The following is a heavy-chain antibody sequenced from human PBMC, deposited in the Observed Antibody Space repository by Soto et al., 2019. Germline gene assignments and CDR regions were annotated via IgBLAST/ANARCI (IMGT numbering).Heavy chain of an antibody. J-gene: IGHJ4*02. CDR3: TREPDSFSSDWQEFDY. CDR2: ISIGGDT. Sequence: EVQLVESGGGLVQPGGSLRLSCAASGFSFSSYDMHWVRQAAGKGLEWVSAISIGGDTFYSDSVKGRFTISRENTRNSLYLQLSRLRAEDTAVYYCTREPDSFSSDWQEFDYWGQGTEVTLSS. V-gene: IGHV3-13*01. CDR1: GFSFSSYD. D-gene: IGHD6-19*01.